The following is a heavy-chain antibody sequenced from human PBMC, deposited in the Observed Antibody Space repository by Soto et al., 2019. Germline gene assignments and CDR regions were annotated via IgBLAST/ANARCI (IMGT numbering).Heavy chain of an antibody. J-gene: IGHJ6*02. Sequence: PSETLSLTCAVYGGSFSGYYWSWIRQPPGKGLEWIGEINHSGSTNYNPSLKSRVTISVDTSKNQFSLKLSSVTAADTAVYYCAREASSWYYYYGMDVWGQGTTVTVSS. CDR2: INHSGST. CDR1: GGSFSGYY. V-gene: IGHV4-34*01. D-gene: IGHD6-13*01. CDR3: AREASSWYYYYGMDV.